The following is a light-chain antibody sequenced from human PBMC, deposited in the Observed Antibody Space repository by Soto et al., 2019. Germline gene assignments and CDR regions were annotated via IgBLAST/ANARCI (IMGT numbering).Light chain of an antibody. CDR2: GAS. Sequence: IVMTQSPATLSLSPGERATLSCRASQSVSSNLAWYQQKPGQAPRLLIYGASTRATGIPARFSGRGSGTEFTLTISGLQSDDFAVYYCQHYNNWPSFGQGTKVDIK. CDR1: QSVSSN. J-gene: IGKJ1*01. V-gene: IGKV3-15*01. CDR3: QHYNNWPS.